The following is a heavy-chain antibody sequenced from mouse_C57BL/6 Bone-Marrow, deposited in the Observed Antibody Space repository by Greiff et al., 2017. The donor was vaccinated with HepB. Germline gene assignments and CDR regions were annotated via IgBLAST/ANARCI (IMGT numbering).Heavy chain of an antibody. Sequence: DVKLVESGEGLVKPGGSLKLSCAASGFTFSSYAISWVRQTPEKRLEWVAYISSGGDYIYYADTVKGRFTISRDNARNTLYLQMSSLKSEDTAMYYCTRERIYYYGSSYWYFDVWGTGTTVTVSS. CDR1: GFTFSSYA. D-gene: IGHD1-1*01. CDR2: ISSGGDYI. CDR3: TRERIYYYGSSYWYFDV. J-gene: IGHJ1*03. V-gene: IGHV5-9-1*02.